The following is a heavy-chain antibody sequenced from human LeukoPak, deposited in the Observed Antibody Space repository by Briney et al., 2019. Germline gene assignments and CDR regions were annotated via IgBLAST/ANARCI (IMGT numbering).Heavy chain of an antibody. V-gene: IGHV4-30-4*07. CDR2: IYYSGST. J-gene: IGHJ6*03. Sequence: PSETLSLTCAVSGGSISSGGYSWSWIRQPPGKGLEWIGYIYYSGSTYYNPSLKSRVTISVDTSKNQFSLKLSSVTAADTAVYYCARRQKAYGRYYYYMDVWGKGTTVTISS. CDR1: GGSISSGGYS. CDR3: ARRQKAYGRYYYYMDV. D-gene: IGHD1-26*01.